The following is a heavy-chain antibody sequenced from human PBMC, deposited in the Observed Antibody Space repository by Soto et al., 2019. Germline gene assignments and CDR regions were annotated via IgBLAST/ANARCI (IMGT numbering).Heavy chain of an antibody. CDR1: GFTVSSNY. V-gene: IGHV3-66*01. Sequence: GGSLRLSCAASGFTVSSNYMSWVRQAPGKGLEWVSVIYSGGSTSSADSVKGSFTISRDNSKNPLFLQLNSLSAEDTAVFYFARVPRDSGDYGYDSYYMDVWGKGTTVTVPS. CDR2: IYSGGST. D-gene: IGHD4-17*01. CDR3: ARVPRDSGDYGYDSYYMDV. J-gene: IGHJ6*03.